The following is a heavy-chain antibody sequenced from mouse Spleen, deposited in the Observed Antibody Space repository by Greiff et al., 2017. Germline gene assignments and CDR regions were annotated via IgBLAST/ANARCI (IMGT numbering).Heavy chain of an antibody. J-gene: IGHJ2*01. CDR3: ARGGLMITTVDY. V-gene: IGHV5-17*01. D-gene: IGHD2-4*01. Sequence: VQLQQSGGGLVKPGGSLKLSCAASGFTFSDYGMHWVRQAPEKGLEWVAYISSGSSTIYYADTVKGRFTISRDNAKNTLFLQMTSLRSEDTAMYYCARGGLMITTVDYWGQGTTLTVSS. CDR1: GFTFSDYG. CDR2: ISSGSSTI.